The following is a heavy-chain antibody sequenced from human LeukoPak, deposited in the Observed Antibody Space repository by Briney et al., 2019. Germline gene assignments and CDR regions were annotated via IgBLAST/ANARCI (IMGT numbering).Heavy chain of an antibody. CDR1: GGSFSGYY. CDR3: ARGRGRRWFDP. J-gene: IGHJ5*02. D-gene: IGHD6-25*01. Sequence: SETLSLTCAVYGGSFSGYYWSWIRQPPGKGLEWIGEINHSGSTNYNPSLKSRVAISVDTSKNQFSLKLSSVTAADTAVYYCARGRGRRWFDPWGQGTLVTVSS. V-gene: IGHV4-34*01. CDR2: INHSGST.